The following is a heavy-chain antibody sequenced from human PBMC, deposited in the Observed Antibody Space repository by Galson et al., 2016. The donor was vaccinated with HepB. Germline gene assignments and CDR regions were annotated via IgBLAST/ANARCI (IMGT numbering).Heavy chain of an antibody. J-gene: IGHJ2*01. CDR2: ISSSSHAI. D-gene: IGHD2-15*01. CDR1: GFSFGSYS. Sequence: SLRLSCAVSGFSFGSYSMQWVRQAPGKGLEWISYISSSSHAIYYADSVKGRFTISRDNVKNSLFLQMDSLRDEDTAVYYCARGNGGTFDLWGRGTLVTVSS. CDR3: ARGNGGTFDL. V-gene: IGHV3-48*02.